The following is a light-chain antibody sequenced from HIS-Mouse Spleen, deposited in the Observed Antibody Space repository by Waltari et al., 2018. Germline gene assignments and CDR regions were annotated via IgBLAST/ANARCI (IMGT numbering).Light chain of an antibody. CDR2: EGS. J-gene: IGLJ2*01. Sequence: QSALTQPASVSGSHGQANTTRCPGTSRDVGSYNLVAWYHQPPGKAPKHMIYEGSKRPSGVSNRFSGSKSGNTASLTISGLQAEDEADYYCCSYAGSSTVVFGGGTKLTVL. CDR1: SRDVGSYNL. CDR3: CSYAGSSTVV. V-gene: IGLV2-23*01.